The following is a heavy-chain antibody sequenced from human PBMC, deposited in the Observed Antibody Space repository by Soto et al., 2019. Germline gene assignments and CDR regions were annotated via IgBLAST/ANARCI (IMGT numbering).Heavy chain of an antibody. J-gene: IGHJ6*02. CDR1: GISVSAGGLC. D-gene: IGHD1-26*01. V-gene: IGHV2-70*01. CDR3: ARTKTQRLGSGVYCKYGTEV. Sequence: CSFPGISVSAGGLCGSWIRPPPWKALEWLALIDWDDDKYYSTSLKTRLTISKDTSKNQVVLTMTYMDPVHTATYYCARTKTQRLGSGVYCKYGTEVWGQGTRVTVSS. CDR2: IDWDDDK.